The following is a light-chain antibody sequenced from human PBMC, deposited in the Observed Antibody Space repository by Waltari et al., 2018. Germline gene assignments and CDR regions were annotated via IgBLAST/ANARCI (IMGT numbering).Light chain of an antibody. Sequence: QLVLTQSPSASASLGASVKLTCTLRSWHISNIIAWLQQRPERGPRYLMKVNSDGSHSKGDEILDGMSDASDGGERDITISSLQYEDEADYYWKTGGQGTWVFGGGNKLTVL. CDR3: KTGGQGTWV. CDR1: SWHISNI. CDR2: VNSDGSH. J-gene: IGLJ3*02. V-gene: IGLV4-69*01.